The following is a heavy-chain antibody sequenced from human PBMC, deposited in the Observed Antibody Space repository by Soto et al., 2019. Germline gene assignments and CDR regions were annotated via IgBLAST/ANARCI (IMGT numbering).Heavy chain of an antibody. Sequence: ASVKVSCKASGYTFTGYYMHWVRQAPGQGLEWVGWINPNSGGTNYAQKFQGWVTMTRDTSISTAYMELSRLRSDDTAVYYCARDSKQQLVLDYWGQGTLVTVSS. CDR2: INPNSGGT. V-gene: IGHV1-2*04. CDR1: GYTFTGYY. CDR3: ARDSKQQLVLDY. J-gene: IGHJ4*02. D-gene: IGHD6-13*01.